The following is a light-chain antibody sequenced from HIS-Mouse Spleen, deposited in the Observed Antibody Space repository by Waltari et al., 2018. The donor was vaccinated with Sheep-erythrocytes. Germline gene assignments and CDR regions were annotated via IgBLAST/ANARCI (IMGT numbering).Light chain of an antibody. V-gene: IGLV2-8*01. J-gene: IGLJ2*01. Sequence: QSALTQPPSASGSPGQSVTISCTGTSSDVGGYNYVSWYQQHPGKAPKRMIYEVSKRPSGVPDRFSGSKSGNTASLTVSWLQAEDEADYYCSSYAGSNNLVFGGGTKLTVL. CDR1: SSDVGGYNY. CDR3: SSYAGSNNLV. CDR2: EVS.